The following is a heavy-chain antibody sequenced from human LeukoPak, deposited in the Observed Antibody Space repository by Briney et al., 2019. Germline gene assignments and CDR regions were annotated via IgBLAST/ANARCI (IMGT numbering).Heavy chain of an antibody. CDR1: GDSVSSGDYH. D-gene: IGHD2-2*01. Sequence: SETLSLTCTVSGDSVSSGDYHWSWIRQPPGKGLEWIGNISNSGNTNYNPSLKSRVTISIGTSKNQFSLKLSSVTAADTAVYYCARLGIGVVPSAMLGDYYFDYWGQGTLVTVSS. V-gene: IGHV4-61*08. CDR2: ISNSGNT. J-gene: IGHJ4*02. CDR3: ARLGIGVVPSAMLGDYYFDY.